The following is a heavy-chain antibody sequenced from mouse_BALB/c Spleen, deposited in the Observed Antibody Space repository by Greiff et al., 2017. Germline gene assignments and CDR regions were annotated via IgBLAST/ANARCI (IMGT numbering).Heavy chain of an antibody. V-gene: IGHV1-7*01. CDR1: GYTFTSYW. D-gene: IGHD1-1*01. CDR3: ARSLPFTTVVATLYYYAMDY. J-gene: IGHJ4*01. Sequence: QVQLQQSGAELAKPGASVKMSCKASGYTFTSYWMHWVKQRPGQGLEWIGYINPSTGYTEYNQKFKDKATLTADKSSSTAYMQLSSLTSEYSAVYYCARSLPFTTVVATLYYYAMDYWGQGTSVTVSS. CDR2: INPSTGYT.